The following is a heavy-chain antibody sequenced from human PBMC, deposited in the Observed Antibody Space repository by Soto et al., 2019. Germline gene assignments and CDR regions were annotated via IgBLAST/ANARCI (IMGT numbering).Heavy chain of an antibody. CDR1: GFTFSSYG. V-gene: IGHV3-33*01. CDR3: ARDSTDSSCGY. CDR2: IWHDGSDK. D-gene: IGHD2-21*01. Sequence: QVQLVESGGGVVQPGRSLRLSCAASGFTFSSYGMHWVRQAHGKGLEWVAIIWHDGSDKYYADSVKGRFTISRAKYNNILNLHMNSLRAEDTAVYYCARDSTDSSCGYWGQGTMVTVAS. J-gene: IGHJ4*02.